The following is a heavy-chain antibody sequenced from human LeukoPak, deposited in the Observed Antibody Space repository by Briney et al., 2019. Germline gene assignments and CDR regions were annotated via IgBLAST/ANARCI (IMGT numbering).Heavy chain of an antibody. J-gene: IGHJ4*02. D-gene: IGHD3-10*01. CDR1: GFTFSSYS. CDR2: ISSSSSYI. Sequence: PGGSLRLSCAASGFTFSSYSMNWVRQAPGKGLECVSSISSSSSYIYYADSVRGRFTISRDNAKNSLYLQMNSLRAEDTAVYYCARDPKYYYGSGSYYTPFDYWGQGTLVTVSS. CDR3: ARDPKYYYGSGSYYTPFDY. V-gene: IGHV3-21*01.